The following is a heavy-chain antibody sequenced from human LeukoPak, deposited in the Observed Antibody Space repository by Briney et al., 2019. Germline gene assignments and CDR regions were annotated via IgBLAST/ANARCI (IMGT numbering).Heavy chain of an antibody. CDR1: GFTFSSYG. CDR2: ISYDGSNK. J-gene: IGHJ6*03. V-gene: IGHV3-30*03. CDR3: AREYYFYHMDG. Sequence: GGSLRLSCAASGFTFSSYGMHWVRQAPGKGLEWVAVISYDGSNKYYADSVKGRFTISRDNSKNTLYLQMNSLRAEDTAVYYCAREYYFYHMDGWGEGTTVTVSS.